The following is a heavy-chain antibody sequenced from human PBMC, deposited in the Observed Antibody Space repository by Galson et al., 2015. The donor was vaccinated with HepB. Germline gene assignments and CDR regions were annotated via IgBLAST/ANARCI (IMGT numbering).Heavy chain of an antibody. Sequence: SLRLSCAASGFTFSNFAMHWVRQAPGKGLEWLALISYDGSNSYYTDSVEGRFTVSRDNSKNTLYLQMNSLKPEDTAVYYCAGDMGRTTWPLNWLDSWGQGTLLTVSS. D-gene: IGHD1-7*01. J-gene: IGHJ5*01. CDR3: AGDMGRTTWPLNWLDS. CDR1: GFTFSNFA. CDR2: ISYDGSNS. V-gene: IGHV3-30*04.